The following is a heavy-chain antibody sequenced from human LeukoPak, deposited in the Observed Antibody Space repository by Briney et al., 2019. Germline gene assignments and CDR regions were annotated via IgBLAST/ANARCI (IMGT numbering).Heavy chain of an antibody. CDR2: ISSSGSTI. Sequence: GGSLRLSCAASGFTFSDYYMSWIRQAPGKGLEWVSYISSSGSTIYYADSVKGRFTISRDNAKNSLYLQMNSLRAEDTAVYYCARDHTYSSGWYSWGIWFDPWGQGTLVTVSS. D-gene: IGHD6-19*01. CDR3: ARDHTYSSGWYSWGIWFDP. CDR1: GFTFSDYY. V-gene: IGHV3-11*01. J-gene: IGHJ5*02.